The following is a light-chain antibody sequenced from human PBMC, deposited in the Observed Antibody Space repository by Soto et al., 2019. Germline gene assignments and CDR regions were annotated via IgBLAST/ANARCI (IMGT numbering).Light chain of an antibody. V-gene: IGLV2-8*01. CDR2: EVS. Sequence: QSVLTQPPSASGSPGQSVTISCTGTSSDVGGYNYVSWYQQHPGKAPKLMIYEVSKRPSGVPDRFSGSKSGNTASLTVSGLQAEDEVDYYCSSYAGSNMVVFGGGTKVTVL. CDR1: SSDVGGYNY. CDR3: SSYAGSNMVV. J-gene: IGLJ2*01.